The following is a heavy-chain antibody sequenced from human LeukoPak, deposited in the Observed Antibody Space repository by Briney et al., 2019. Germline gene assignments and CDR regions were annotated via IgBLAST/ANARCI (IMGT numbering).Heavy chain of an antibody. J-gene: IGHJ4*02. V-gene: IGHV3-64*04. CDR1: GFTFSSYA. CDR3: AKDLKEYCSGGSCYPGDY. CDR2: ISSNGGST. Sequence: PGGSLRLSCSASGFTFSSYAMHWVRQAPGKGLEYVSAISSNGGSTYYADSVKGRFTISGDNSKNTLYLQMNSLKAEDTAVYYCAKDLKEYCSGGSCYPGDYWGQGTLVTVSS. D-gene: IGHD2-15*01.